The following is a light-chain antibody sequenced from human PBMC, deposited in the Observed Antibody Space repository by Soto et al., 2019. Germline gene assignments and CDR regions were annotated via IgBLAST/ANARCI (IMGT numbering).Light chain of an antibody. CDR1: STDVGGNKY. CDR2: DVT. J-gene: IGLJ2*01. Sequence: QSALTQPASVSGSPGQSITISCTGTSTDVGGNKYVSWYQHHPGKAPKVVIYDVTTRPSGVSNRFSGYKSGNTAALTISGLAEEDEAEYYCYSQIGGTTGVFGGGTKLTVL. V-gene: IGLV2-14*03. CDR3: YSQIGGTTGV.